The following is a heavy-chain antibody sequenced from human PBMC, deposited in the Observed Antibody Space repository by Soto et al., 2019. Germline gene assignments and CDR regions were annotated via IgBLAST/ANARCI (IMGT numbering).Heavy chain of an antibody. CDR2: ISWDGGST. CDR1: GFTFDDYT. Sequence: GGSLRLSCAASGFTFDDYTMHWVRQAPGKGLEWVSLISWDGGSTYYADSVKGRFTISRDNSKNSLYLQMNSLRTEDTALYYCAKARPSLWQPAWYFDYWGQGTLVTVSS. J-gene: IGHJ4*02. CDR3: AKARPSLWQPAWYFDY. D-gene: IGHD6-13*01. V-gene: IGHV3-43*01.